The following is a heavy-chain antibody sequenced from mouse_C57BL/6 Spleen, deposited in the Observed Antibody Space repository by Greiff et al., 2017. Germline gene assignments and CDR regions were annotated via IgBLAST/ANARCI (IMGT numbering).Heavy chain of an antibody. J-gene: IGHJ2*01. CDR2: IDPETGGT. Sequence: VQLVESGAELVRPGASVTLSCKASGYTFTDYEMHWVKQTPVHGLEWIGAIDPETGGTAYNQKFKGKAILTADKSSSTAYMELRSLTSEDSAVYYCTRETVVDYFDYWGQGTTLTVSS. D-gene: IGHD1-1*01. CDR3: TRETVVDYFDY. CDR1: GYTFTDYE. V-gene: IGHV1-15*01.